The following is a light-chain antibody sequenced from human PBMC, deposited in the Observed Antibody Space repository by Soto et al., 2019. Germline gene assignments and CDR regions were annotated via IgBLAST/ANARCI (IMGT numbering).Light chain of an antibody. J-gene: IGKJ4*01. CDR3: QQRSNWRVT. Sequence: IVLTQSPATLSLSPGERATLSCRASQSVNIYLAWYQQKPGQAPRLLIYDASNRATGIPARFSGSGSGTDFTLTICSLEPEDIAVYYCQQRSNWRVTFGGGTKVDIK. CDR2: DAS. V-gene: IGKV3-11*01. CDR1: QSVNIY.